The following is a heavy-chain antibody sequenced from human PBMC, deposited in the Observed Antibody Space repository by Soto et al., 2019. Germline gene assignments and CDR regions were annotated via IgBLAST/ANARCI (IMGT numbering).Heavy chain of an antibody. CDR3: ARSIVVVTALDY. Sequence: QVQLVQSGAEEKKPGASVKVSCKASGYTFTSYAMHWVRQAPGQRLEWMGWINAGNGNTKYSQKFQGRVTITRDTAASPDYRELSSLRSEDTAVYYCARSIVVVTALDYWGQGTLVTVSS. V-gene: IGHV1-3*05. CDR2: INAGNGNT. CDR1: GYTFTSYA. D-gene: IGHD2-21*02. J-gene: IGHJ4*02.